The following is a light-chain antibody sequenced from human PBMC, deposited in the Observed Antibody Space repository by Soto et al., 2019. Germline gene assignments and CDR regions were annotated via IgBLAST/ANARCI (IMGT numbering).Light chain of an antibody. Sequence: VVTQPPSSLSVSPGEIATLSCRASQSVGSNLAWYQQTPGQAPRLLIYGASTRATGIPARFSGSGSGTEFTLTISSLQSEDFAVYDGQQYKNWPPWTFGGGTKVDIK. CDR3: QQYKNWPPWT. J-gene: IGKJ4*02. V-gene: IGKV3-15*01. CDR2: GAS. CDR1: QSVGSN.